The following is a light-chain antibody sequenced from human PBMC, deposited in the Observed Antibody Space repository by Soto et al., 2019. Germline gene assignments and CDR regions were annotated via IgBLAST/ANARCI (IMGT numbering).Light chain of an antibody. J-gene: IGKJ1*01. Sequence: DIVLPQSPGTLSLSQEERATLSCRARQSVSSNNLVWYQQKSCQAPRLLIYGASYRAAGIPDRFSGSGSGTDFTLTISRLEPEDFALYYCQQYGSSPWTFGQGTKVDI. CDR3: QQYGSSPWT. CDR2: GAS. V-gene: IGKV3-20*01. CDR1: QSVSSNN.